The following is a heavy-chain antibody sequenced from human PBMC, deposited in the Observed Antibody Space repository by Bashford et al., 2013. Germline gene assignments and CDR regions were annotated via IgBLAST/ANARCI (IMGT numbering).Heavy chain of an antibody. CDR1: TSRGYY. CDR2: ISGSGGST. D-gene: IGHD3-10*01. J-gene: IGHJ4*02. V-gene: IGHV3-23*01. Sequence: TSRGYYWGWVRQAPGKGLEWVSAISGSGGSTYYADSVKGRFTISRDNSKNTLYLQMNSLRAEDTAVYYCARDRINYYGSGSGILARAFDYWGQGTLVTVSS. CDR3: ARDRINYYGSGSGILARAFDY.